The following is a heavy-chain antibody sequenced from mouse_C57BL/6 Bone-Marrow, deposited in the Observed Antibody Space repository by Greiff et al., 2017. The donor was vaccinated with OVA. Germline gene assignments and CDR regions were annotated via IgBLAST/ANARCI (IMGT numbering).Heavy chain of an antibody. V-gene: IGHV1-55*01. Sequence: QVQLQQPGAELVKPGASVKMSCKASGYTFTSYWITWVKQRPGQGLEWIGDIYPGSGSTNYNEKFKSKATLTVDTSSSTAYMQLSSLTSEDSAVYYCARKDVTTVVEYFDVWGTGTTVTVSS. CDR3: ARKDVTTVVEYFDV. CDR2: IYPGSGST. D-gene: IGHD1-1*01. CDR1: GYTFTSYW. J-gene: IGHJ1*03.